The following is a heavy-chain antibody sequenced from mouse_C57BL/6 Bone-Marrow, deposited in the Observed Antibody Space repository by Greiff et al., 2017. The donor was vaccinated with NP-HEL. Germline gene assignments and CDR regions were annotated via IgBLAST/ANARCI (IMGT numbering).Heavy chain of an antibody. J-gene: IGHJ2*01. D-gene: IGHD1-1*01. V-gene: IGHV1-81*01. Sequence: VQLQQSGAELARPGASVKLSCKASGYTFTSYGISWVKQRTGQGLEWIGEIYPRSGNTYYNEKFKGKATLTADKSSSPAYMELRSLTSEDAAVYFCARRTVVAGDYWGQGTTLTVSS. CDR2: IYPRSGNT. CDR1: GYTFTSYG. CDR3: ARRTVVAGDY.